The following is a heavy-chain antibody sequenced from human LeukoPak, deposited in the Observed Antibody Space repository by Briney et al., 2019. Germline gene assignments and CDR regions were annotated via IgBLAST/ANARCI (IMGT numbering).Heavy chain of an antibody. CDR2: IIPIFGTA. J-gene: IGHJ4*02. CDR3: ARLFIAARPDPAGFYFDY. D-gene: IGHD6-6*01. V-gene: IGHV1-69*05. Sequence: SEKVSCKASGGTFSSYAISWVRQAPGQRREWMGGIIPIFGTANYAQKFHGRVTITTDESTSTAYLELSSLRSDDTAVYYCARLFIAARPDPAGFYFDYWGQGTLVTVSS. CDR1: GGTFSSYA.